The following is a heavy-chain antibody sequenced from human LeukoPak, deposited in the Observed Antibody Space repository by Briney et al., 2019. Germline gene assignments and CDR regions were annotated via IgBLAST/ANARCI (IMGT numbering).Heavy chain of an antibody. V-gene: IGHV1-2*02. Sequence: ASVNVSCKASGYTFTGYYLHWVRQAPGQGLEWMGWIDPNSGGTSYAQKFQGRVTMTRDTSISTAYMELSSLRSDDTAVYYCARHPNLDYWGQGTLVTVSS. CDR3: ARHPNLDY. CDR2: IDPNSGGT. J-gene: IGHJ4*02. CDR1: GYTFTGYY.